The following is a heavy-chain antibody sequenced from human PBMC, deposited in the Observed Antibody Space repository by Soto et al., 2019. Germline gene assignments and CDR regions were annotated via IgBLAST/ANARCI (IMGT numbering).Heavy chain of an antibody. Sequence: SVKVSCKASGGTFSSYATSWVRQAPGQGLEWMGGIIPIFGTANYAQKFQGRVTITADESTSTAYMELSSLRSEDTAVYYCASWASRRLQPYYYYYGMDVWGQGTTVTVSS. V-gene: IGHV1-69*13. J-gene: IGHJ6*02. D-gene: IGHD4-17*01. CDR2: IIPIFGTA. CDR1: GGTFSSYA. CDR3: ASWASRRLQPYYYYYGMDV.